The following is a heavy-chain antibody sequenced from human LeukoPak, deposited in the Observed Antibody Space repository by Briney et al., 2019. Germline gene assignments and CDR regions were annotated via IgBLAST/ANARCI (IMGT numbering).Heavy chain of an antibody. CDR1: GDSISSYY. CDR3: ARGERWLQFLGY. CDR2: IYYSGST. J-gene: IGHJ4*02. D-gene: IGHD5-24*01. V-gene: IGHV4-59*08. Sequence: SETLSLTCTVSGDSISSYYWSWIRQSPGKGLEWIGNIYYSGSTNYNPSLKSRVTISVDTSKNQFSLKLSSVTAADTAVYYCARGERWLQFLGYWGQGTLVTVSS.